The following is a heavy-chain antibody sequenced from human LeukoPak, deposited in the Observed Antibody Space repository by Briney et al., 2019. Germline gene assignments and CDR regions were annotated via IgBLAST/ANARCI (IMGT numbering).Heavy chain of an antibody. Sequence: SETLSLTCDVSGVSFSAYFWSWVRQPPGKGLEWVGEINHSGSATYNPSLKSRVTISLDTSRNQFSLKLNSVTAADTAVYYCAKSNGYGLIDIWGQGTMVTVSS. CDR2: INHSGSA. V-gene: IGHV4-34*01. D-gene: IGHD3-10*01. CDR1: GVSFSAYF. J-gene: IGHJ3*02. CDR3: AKSNGYGLIDI.